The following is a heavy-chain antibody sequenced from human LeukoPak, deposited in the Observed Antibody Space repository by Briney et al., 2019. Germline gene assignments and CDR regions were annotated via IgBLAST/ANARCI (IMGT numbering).Heavy chain of an antibody. CDR3: ARGTAFFFGDAPYGMDV. Sequence: ASVKVSCKASGYTFTSYYMHWVRQAPGQGLEWMGIINPSGGSTSYAQKFQGRVTMTRDTSTSTVYMELSSLRSEDTAVYYCARGTAFFFGDAPYGMDVWGQGTTVTVSS. D-gene: IGHD3-3*02. J-gene: IGHJ6*02. CDR1: GYTFTSYY. CDR2: INPSGGST. V-gene: IGHV1-46*01.